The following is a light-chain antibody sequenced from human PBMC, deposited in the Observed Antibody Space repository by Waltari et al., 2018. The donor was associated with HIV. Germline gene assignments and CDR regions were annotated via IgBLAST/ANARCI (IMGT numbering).Light chain of an antibody. CDR1: STNIGDEYS. J-gene: IGLJ3*02. CDR3: QSYDSRLTVWV. Sequence: QSVLTQPASVSEALEQRVTIACTWSSTNIGDEYSVHWYQQFPGAAPKLLIYINIIRPSVVPDRFSCSKSGTSSSLAITGLQAEDEADYYCQSYDSRLTVWVFGGGTKVTVL. CDR2: INI. V-gene: IGLV1-40*01.